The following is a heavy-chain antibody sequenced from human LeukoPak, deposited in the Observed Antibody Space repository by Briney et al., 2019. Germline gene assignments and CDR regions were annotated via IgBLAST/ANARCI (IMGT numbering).Heavy chain of an antibody. D-gene: IGHD6-19*01. Sequence: PGGSLRLSCAASGFTFSSYSMNWVRQAPGKGLEWVSSISSSSSYIYYADSVKGRLTISRDNAKNSLYLQMNSLRAEDTAVYYCARGGQGRIAVAGPRNWFDPWGQGTLVTVSS. CDR3: ARGGQGRIAVAGPRNWFDP. CDR2: ISSSSSYI. CDR1: GFTFSSYS. J-gene: IGHJ5*02. V-gene: IGHV3-21*01.